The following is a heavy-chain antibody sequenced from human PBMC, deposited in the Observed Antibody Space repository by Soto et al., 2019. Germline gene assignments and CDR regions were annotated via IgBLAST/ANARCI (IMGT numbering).Heavy chain of an antibody. J-gene: IGHJ4*02. D-gene: IGHD3-9*01. V-gene: IGHV1-18*01. CDR3: ARAAYEILTGYYRR. CDR1: GYTFTNYG. CDR2: ISAYNGNT. Sequence: QVQLVQSGAEVKKPGASVKVSCKASGYTFTNYGISWVRQAPGQGLEWMGWISAYNGNTNYAQKCQARVTMTTDTSTSTAYMELRSLRSDDTAVYYCARAAYEILTGYYRRWGQGTLVTVSS.